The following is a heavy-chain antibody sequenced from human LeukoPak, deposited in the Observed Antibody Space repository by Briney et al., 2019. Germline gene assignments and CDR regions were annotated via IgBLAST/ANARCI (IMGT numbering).Heavy chain of an antibody. CDR2: IIGSGDII. Sequence: GGSLRLSCAASGFTFSSYEMNWVRQAPGKGLEWISYIIGSGDIIYYADSVKGRFTISRDNAKNSLYLQMNSLRAEDTAVYYCAREPLEALAGTSDYWGQGTLVTVSS. CDR1: GFTFSSYE. J-gene: IGHJ4*02. D-gene: IGHD6-19*01. V-gene: IGHV3-48*03. CDR3: AREPLEALAGTSDY.